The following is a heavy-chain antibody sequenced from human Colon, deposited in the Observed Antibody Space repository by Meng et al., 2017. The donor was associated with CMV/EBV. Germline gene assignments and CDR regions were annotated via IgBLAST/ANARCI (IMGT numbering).Heavy chain of an antibody. D-gene: IGHD2-2*01. Sequence: GESLKISCVASGFTFDDYGMSWVRQTPTKGLEWVCNINWNGGNPGYGDSVKGRFTISRDNAKNCLYLEMNNLRAEDTAVYYCARDLPYLYGMDVWGQGTTVTVSS. CDR3: ARDLPYLYGMDV. J-gene: IGHJ6*02. V-gene: IGHV3-20*04. CDR1: GFTFDDYG. CDR2: INWNGGNP.